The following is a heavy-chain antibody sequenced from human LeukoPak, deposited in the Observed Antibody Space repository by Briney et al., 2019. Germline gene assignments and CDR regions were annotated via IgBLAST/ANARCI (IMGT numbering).Heavy chain of an antibody. CDR2: ISGSGDST. Sequence: GGSLRLSCEVSEFTFSSYAMNWVRQAPGKGLEWVSSISGSGDSTYYADSVKGRFTISRDNSKNTLYLQMNSLRAEDTAVYYCARDRYSSGPYYFDYWGQGTLVTVSS. CDR1: EFTFSSYA. J-gene: IGHJ4*02. CDR3: ARDRYSSGPYYFDY. D-gene: IGHD6-19*01. V-gene: IGHV3-23*01.